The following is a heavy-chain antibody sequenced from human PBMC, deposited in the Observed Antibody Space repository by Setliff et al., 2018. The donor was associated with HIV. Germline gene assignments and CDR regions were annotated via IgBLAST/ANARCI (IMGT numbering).Heavy chain of an antibody. CDR3: ARGHEWLRN. V-gene: IGHV4-59*01. CDR2: ISYTGGT. J-gene: IGHJ4*02. CDR1: GDSTRNDY. D-gene: IGHD5-12*01. Sequence: PSETLSLTCTVSGDSTRNDYWTWIRQSPEKGLEWIAYISYTGGTNYNPSLKSRVTLSLDASKNQISLKLRSVIAADTAMYYCARGHEWLRNWGQGTLVTVSS.